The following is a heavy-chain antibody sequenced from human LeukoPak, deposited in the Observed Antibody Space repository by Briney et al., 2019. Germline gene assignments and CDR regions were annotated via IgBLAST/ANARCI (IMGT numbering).Heavy chain of an antibody. CDR1: GASFSGYY. D-gene: IGHD2-15*01. J-gene: IGHJ4*02. V-gene: IGHV4-34*01. CDR3: ARRVVVPAVGFDY. CDR2: INHSGST. Sequence: PSETLSLTCSVSGASFSGYYWTWIRQPPGKGLEWIGEINHSGSTNYNPSLKSRVTISVDMSKNQFSLKLSSVTAADTAVYYCARRVVVPAVGFDYWGQGTLVTVSS.